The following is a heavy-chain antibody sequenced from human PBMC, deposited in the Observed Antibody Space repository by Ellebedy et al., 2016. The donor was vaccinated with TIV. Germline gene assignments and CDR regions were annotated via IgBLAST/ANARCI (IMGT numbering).Heavy chain of an antibody. CDR2: AGGSDGST. Sequence: GESLKISCAASGFTFSIHAMGWVRQAPGKGLEWVSSAGGSDGSTFYPDSVRGRFTISRDDAKNTLYLQMNSLRGEDTAVYYCAKRGDCSANSCLLRDWGQGTLVTVSS. CDR1: GFTFSIHA. V-gene: IGHV3-23*01. D-gene: IGHD2-15*01. CDR3: AKRGDCSANSCLLRD. J-gene: IGHJ1*01.